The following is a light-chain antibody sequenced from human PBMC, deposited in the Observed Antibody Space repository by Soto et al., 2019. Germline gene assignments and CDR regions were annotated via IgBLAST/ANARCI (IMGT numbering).Light chain of an antibody. CDR1: QTVSRS. V-gene: IGKV3D-15*01. CDR2: AAS. Sequence: EIVMTQSPAALSLSPGERATLSCRASQTVSRSLAWYQQKPGQAPRLLIYAASTRATGIPDRFSGSGSGTDFTLTISGLQSEDFAVYYCQQYIDWPPYTVGQGTKLEIK. J-gene: IGKJ2*01. CDR3: QQYIDWPPYT.